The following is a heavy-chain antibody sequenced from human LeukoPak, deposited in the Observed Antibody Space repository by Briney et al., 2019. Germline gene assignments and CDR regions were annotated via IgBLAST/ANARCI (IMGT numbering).Heavy chain of an antibody. CDR1: GYTFTSYG. CDR3: ARDSYYDFWSGYYTFDY. Sequence: GASVKVSCKASGYTFTSYGISWVRQAPGQGLEWMGWISAYNGNTNYAQKLQGRVNMTTDTSTSTAYMELRSLRSDDTSVYYCARDSYYDFWSGYYTFDYWGQGTLVTVSS. CDR2: ISAYNGNT. J-gene: IGHJ4*02. D-gene: IGHD3-3*01. V-gene: IGHV1-18*01.